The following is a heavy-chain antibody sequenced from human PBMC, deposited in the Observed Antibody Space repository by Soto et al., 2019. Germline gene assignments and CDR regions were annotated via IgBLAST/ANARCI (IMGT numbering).Heavy chain of an antibody. CDR3: TRGYSGVSIYAFDI. CDR2: IANRVSSYTT. Sequence: EVQLVESGGGLVQPGGSLRLSCVGSGSPFSDQYMDWVRQAPGKGLEWAGRIANRVSSYTTEYAASVKGRFSISRDDSKNSLYLQMNSLRTEDTAVYFCTRGYSGVSIYAFDIWGQGTMVTVSS. J-gene: IGHJ3*02. D-gene: IGHD1-26*01. V-gene: IGHV3-72*01. CDR1: GSPFSDQY.